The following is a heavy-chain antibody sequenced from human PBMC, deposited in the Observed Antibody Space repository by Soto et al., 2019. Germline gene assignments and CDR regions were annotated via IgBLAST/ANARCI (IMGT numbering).Heavy chain of an antibody. Sequence: GGSLRLSCAASGFTFSSYSMNWVRQAPGKGLEWVSYISSSSSTIYYADSVKGRFTISRDNAKNSLYLQMNSLRDEDTAVYYCARDAGADRDGYNLAYYYGMDVWGQGTTVTVSS. D-gene: IGHD5-12*01. V-gene: IGHV3-48*02. CDR2: ISSSSSTI. J-gene: IGHJ6*02. CDR1: GFTFSSYS. CDR3: ARDAGADRDGYNLAYYYGMDV.